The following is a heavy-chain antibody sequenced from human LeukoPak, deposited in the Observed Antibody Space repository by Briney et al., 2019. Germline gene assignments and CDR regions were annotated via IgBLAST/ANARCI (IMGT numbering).Heavy chain of an antibody. CDR1: GDSVSRKSAA. V-gene: IGHV6-1*01. CDR3: ARGRPFYYGMDV. J-gene: IGHJ6*02. CDR2: TYYRSRSKWDS. Sequence: SQTLSLTCAISGDSVSRKSAARNWIRQSPSRGLEWLGRTYYRSRSKWDSDYAVSMKGRITVNADTSKNQFSLQLTSVTPEDTAVYYCARGRPFYYGMDVWGQGTTVTVSS.